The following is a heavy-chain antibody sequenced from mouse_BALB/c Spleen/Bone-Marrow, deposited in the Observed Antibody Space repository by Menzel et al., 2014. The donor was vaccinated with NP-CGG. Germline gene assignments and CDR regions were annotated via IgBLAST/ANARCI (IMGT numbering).Heavy chain of an antibody. J-gene: IGHJ3*01. V-gene: IGHV1-82*01. CDR2: IYPGDGDT. Sequence: VQLQQSGPELVKPGASVKISCKASGYAFSISWMNWVKQRPGQGLEWIGRIYPGDGDTNYNGKFKGKATLTADKSSSTAYMQLSSLTSLDSAVYFCARTGPFGYWGQGTLVTGSA. CDR1: GYAFSISW. CDR3: ARTGPFGY. D-gene: IGHD4-1*01.